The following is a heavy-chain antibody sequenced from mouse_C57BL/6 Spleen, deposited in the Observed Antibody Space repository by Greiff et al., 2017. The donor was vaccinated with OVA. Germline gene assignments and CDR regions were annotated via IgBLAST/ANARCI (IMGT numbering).Heavy chain of an antibody. D-gene: IGHD2-3*01. V-gene: IGHV1-53*01. CDR3: SRPIYDCYHYAMDY. Sequence: QVQLQQPGTELVKPGASVKLSCKASGYTFTSYWMHWVKQRPGQGLEWIGKINTSNGGTNYNEKFKSKATLTEEKSSSTAYMQNSSLTSEDTAVYYCSRPIYDCYHYAMDYWGQGTSVTVSS. J-gene: IGHJ4*01. CDR2: INTSNGGT. CDR1: GYTFTSYW.